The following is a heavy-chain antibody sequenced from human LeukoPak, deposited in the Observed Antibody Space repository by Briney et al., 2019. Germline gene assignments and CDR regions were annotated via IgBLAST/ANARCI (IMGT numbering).Heavy chain of an antibody. CDR3: ARVVSYPSWYGAFDI. CDR1: GGSISSSSYY. Sequence: PSETLSLTCTVSGGSISSSSYYWGWIRQPPGQGLKWIGCIYYSGSTYYNPSLKSRVTISVDTSKNQFSLKLGSVTAADTAVYYCARVVSYPSWYGAFDIWGQGTMVTVSS. CDR2: IYYSGST. J-gene: IGHJ3*02. D-gene: IGHD6-13*01. V-gene: IGHV4-39*07.